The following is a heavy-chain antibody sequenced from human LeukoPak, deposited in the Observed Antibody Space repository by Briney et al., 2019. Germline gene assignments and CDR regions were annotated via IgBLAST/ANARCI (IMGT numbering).Heavy chain of an antibody. D-gene: IGHD1-26*01. V-gene: IGHV3-48*01. J-gene: IGHJ6*03. CDR3: ARGGSSTHYYYMDV. Sequence: YISSSSSTIYYADSVKGRFTISRDNAKNSLYLQMNSLRAEDTALYYCARGGSSTHYYYMDVWGKGTTVTVSS. CDR2: ISSSSSTI.